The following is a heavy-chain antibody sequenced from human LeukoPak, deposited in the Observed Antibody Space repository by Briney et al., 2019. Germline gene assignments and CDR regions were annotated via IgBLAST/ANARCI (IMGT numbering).Heavy chain of an antibody. CDR2: IFPSGGEI. V-gene: IGHV3-23*01. CDR3: AKGGSKLGYCSGGSCYSGSSYYMDV. CDR1: GFTFSTFA. Sequence: TGGSLRLSCAASGFTFSTFAMIWVRQPPGKGLEWVSSIFPSGGEIHYADSVRGRFTISRDNSKNTLYLQMNSLRAEDTAVYYCAKGGSKLGYCSGGSCYSGSSYYMDVWGKGTTVTVSS. J-gene: IGHJ6*03. D-gene: IGHD2-15*01.